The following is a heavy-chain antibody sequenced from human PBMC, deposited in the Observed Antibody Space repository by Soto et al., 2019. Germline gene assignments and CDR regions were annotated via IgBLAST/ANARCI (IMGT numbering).Heavy chain of an antibody. J-gene: IGHJ5*02. CDR3: ARELELPPDNWFDP. V-gene: IGHV4-39*02. D-gene: IGHD1-7*01. CDR1: GCSISSSSYY. CDR2: IYYSGTT. Sequence: SETLSLTCTVSGCSISSSSYYWAWVRQPPGKGLEWIGSIYYSGTTYYNPSLKSRVTISEDTSKNQFSLKLSSVTAADTAVYYCARELELPPDNWFDPWGQGTLVTVSS.